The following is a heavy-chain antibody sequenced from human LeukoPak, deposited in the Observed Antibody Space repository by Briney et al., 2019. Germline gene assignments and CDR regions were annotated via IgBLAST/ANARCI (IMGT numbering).Heavy chain of an antibody. CDR1: GGSFSGYY. V-gene: IGHV4-34*01. Sequence: SEALSLTCAVYGGSFSGYYWSWIRQPPGKRLEWIGEINHSGSTNYNPSLKSRVTISVDTSKNQFSLKLSSVTAADTAVYYCARVRGYDFKSSWIDPWGQGTLVTVSS. J-gene: IGHJ5*02. CDR3: ARVRGYDFKSSWIDP. D-gene: IGHD5-12*01. CDR2: INHSGST.